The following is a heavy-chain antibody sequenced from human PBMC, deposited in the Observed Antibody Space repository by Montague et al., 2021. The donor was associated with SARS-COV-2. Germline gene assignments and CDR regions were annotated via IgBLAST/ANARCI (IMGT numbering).Heavy chain of an antibody. CDR2: ISYSGSA. Sequence: SETLSLTCTVSGASINNFYWSWIRQAPGKAPEWIGYISYSGSANXNPSLKSRVTISIDTSKNQFSLELNSVTAADTAVYYCARDSSNSRWYIWGPGTLVTVSS. D-gene: IGHD6-13*01. J-gene: IGHJ4*02. CDR1: GASINNFY. V-gene: IGHV4-59*01. CDR3: ARDSSNSRWYI.